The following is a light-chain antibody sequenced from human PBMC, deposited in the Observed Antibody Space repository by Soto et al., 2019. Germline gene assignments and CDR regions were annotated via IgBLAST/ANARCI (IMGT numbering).Light chain of an antibody. Sequence: QSVLTQPPSASGTPGQRVTISCSGSSSNIGSNYVYWYQQLPGTAPKLLIYRNNQRPSGVPDRFSGSKSGTSASLAISGLRSEDEDEYYCAAWDDSLRGVVFGGGTKLTVL. J-gene: IGLJ2*01. CDR2: RNN. CDR3: AAWDDSLRGVV. CDR1: SSNIGSNY. V-gene: IGLV1-47*01.